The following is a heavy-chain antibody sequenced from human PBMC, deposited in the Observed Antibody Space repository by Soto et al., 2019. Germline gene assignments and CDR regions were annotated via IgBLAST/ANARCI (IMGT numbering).Heavy chain of an antibody. D-gene: IGHD3-10*01. Sequence: QVQLVQSGAEVNKPGASVKVSCKASGYTFSSYDINWVRQATGQGLEWMGWMNPTTDNTGGAQNFQGRLTVTWNTSISTAYMELGSLRSEDTALYYCARGPSVDYYGPGYFLDSGLDVWGQGATVSVSS. CDR1: GYTFSSYD. V-gene: IGHV1-8*01. J-gene: IGHJ6*02. CDR3: ARGPSVDYYGPGYFLDSGLDV. CDR2: MNPTTDNT.